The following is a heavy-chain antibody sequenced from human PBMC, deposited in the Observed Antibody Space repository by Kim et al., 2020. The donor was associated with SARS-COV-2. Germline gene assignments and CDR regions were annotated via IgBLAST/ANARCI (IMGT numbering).Heavy chain of an antibody. Sequence: GGSLRLSCAASGFTFDDYAMHWVRQAPGKGLEWVSGISWNSGSIGYADSVKGRFTISRDNAKNSLYLQMNSLRAEDTALYYCARTLGYDSSFFQHWGQGTLVTVSS. D-gene: IGHD3-22*01. J-gene: IGHJ1*01. CDR3: ARTLGYDSSFFQH. V-gene: IGHV3-9*01. CDR1: GFTFDDYA. CDR2: ISWNSGSI.